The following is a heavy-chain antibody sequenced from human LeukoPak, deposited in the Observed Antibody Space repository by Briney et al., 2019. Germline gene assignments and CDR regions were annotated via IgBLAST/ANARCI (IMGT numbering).Heavy chain of an antibody. J-gene: IGHJ5*02. V-gene: IGHV4-39*07. CDR1: GGSISSSRYF. CDR2: IYYRGST. Sequence: PSETLSLTCTVSGGSISSSRYFWGWVRQPPGRVLEWIGSIYYRGSTYYNPSLKSRVTISVDTSLNQFSLKLTSVTAADTAVYYCARDFAVYDFWSGFNWFDPWGQRTLVTVSS. D-gene: IGHD3-3*01. CDR3: ARDFAVYDFWSGFNWFDP.